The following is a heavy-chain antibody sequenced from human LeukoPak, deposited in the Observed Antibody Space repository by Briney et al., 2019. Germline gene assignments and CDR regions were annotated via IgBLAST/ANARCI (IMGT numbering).Heavy chain of an antibody. J-gene: IGHJ6*02. V-gene: IGHV3-30-3*01. CDR1: GFTFSSYA. CDR3: ASERPGEDGMDV. Sequence: GGSLRLSCAASGFTFSSYAMHWVRQAPGKGLEWVAVISYDGSNKYYADSVKGRFTISRDNSKNTLYLQMNSLRAEDTAVYYCASERPGEDGMDVWGQGTTVTVSS. D-gene: IGHD3-16*01. CDR2: ISYDGSNK.